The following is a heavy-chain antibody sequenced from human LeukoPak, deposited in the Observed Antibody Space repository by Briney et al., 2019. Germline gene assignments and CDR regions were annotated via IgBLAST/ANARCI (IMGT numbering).Heavy chain of an antibody. CDR1: GFTFSYFW. D-gene: IGHD4-17*01. CDR2: INTDGSYS. CDR3: ARDFDGPRASDY. J-gene: IGHJ4*02. Sequence: GGSLRLSCAASGFTFSYFWVHWFRQTPGKGLVWVSCINTDGSYSTYADSVKGRFTISRDNVRNTLYLQVNSLRAEDSAVYYCARDFDGPRASDYWGQGISVTVSS. V-gene: IGHV3-74*01.